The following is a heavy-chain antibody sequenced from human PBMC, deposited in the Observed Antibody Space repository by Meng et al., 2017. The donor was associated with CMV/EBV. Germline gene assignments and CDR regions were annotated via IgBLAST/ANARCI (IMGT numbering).Heavy chain of an antibody. J-gene: IGHJ4*02. D-gene: IGHD3-16*02. CDR1: GFTFNTYA. Sequence: GESLKISYAASGFTFNTYAMNWVRQAPGKGLEWVSSLDSGYVFVYYADSVKGRFTISRDNAKNSLYLQMNSLRAEDTAVYYCARAGYPDPFDYWGQGTLVTVSS. V-gene: IGHV3-21*01. CDR3: ARAGYPDPFDY. CDR2: LDSGYVFV.